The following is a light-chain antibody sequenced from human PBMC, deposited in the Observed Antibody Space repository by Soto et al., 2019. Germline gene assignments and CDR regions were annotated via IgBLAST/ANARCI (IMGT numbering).Light chain of an antibody. CDR2: DVS. V-gene: IGLV2-14*03. CDR3: SSFRRGNTEVV. Sequence: QSALTQPASVSGSPGQSITISCSGTSSDIGGFNFVSWYQQHPGKAPKLIIFDVSDRPSGVSDRFSGSKSGTMASLTISGLQAEDEADYYCSSFRRGNTEVVFGGGTKLTVL. CDR1: SSDIGGFNF. J-gene: IGLJ3*02.